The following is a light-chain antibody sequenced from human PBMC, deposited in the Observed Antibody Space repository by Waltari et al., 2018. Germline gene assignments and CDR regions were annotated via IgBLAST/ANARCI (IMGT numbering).Light chain of an antibody. Sequence: DIQMTQSPSSLSASVGDRVTITCRASQTIGSYLNWYQQKPGRAPKVLIYGASSLQSGVPSRFSGSVSGTDFTLTISRLQPEDSGTYYCQQTYSMFPYTFGQGTKLVI. CDR1: QTIGSY. V-gene: IGKV1-39*01. CDR3: QQTYSMFPYT. CDR2: GAS. J-gene: IGKJ2*01.